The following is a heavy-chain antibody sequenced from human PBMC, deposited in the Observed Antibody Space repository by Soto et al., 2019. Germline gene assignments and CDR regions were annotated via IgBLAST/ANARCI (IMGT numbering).Heavy chain of an antibody. CDR3: ARANYGDYWDY. J-gene: IGHJ4*02. D-gene: IGHD4-17*01. V-gene: IGHV3-30-3*01. CDR2: IIYDGSKK. Sequence: QVQLEESGGGVVQPGRSLRLSCATSGFTFNGFAMHWVRQAPGKGLEWVALIIYDGSKKYFADSVKGRFTISRDNSKNTLYLEMNSLRPEDTAVYYCARANYGDYWDYWGQGTLVTVSS. CDR1: GFTFNGFA.